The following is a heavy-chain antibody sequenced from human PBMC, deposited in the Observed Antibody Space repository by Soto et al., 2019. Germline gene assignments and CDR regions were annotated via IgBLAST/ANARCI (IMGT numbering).Heavy chain of an antibody. J-gene: IGHJ4*02. CDR1: ECKCGDFG. D-gene: IGHD3-22*01. Sequence: GPMRVRWTVAECKCGDFGMSWVRKDPGKGLEWVSAISADTTSTYDGDSVKGRVTISRDNSRNTLYLQMNSLRAEDTAVYYCAKNSGTHSSGYYFDYWGKGTLVTGSS. V-gene: IGHV3-23*01. CDR3: AKNSGTHSSGYYFDY. CDR2: ISADTTST.